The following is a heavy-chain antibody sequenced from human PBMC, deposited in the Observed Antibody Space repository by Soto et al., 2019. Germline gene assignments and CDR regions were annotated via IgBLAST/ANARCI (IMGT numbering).Heavy chain of an antibody. CDR3: ARGYCSGGSCYPISGY. CDR2: ISNSGDT. D-gene: IGHD2-15*01. J-gene: IGHJ4*02. Sequence: QVQLQESGPGLVKPSQTLSLTCTVSGDSISSGGYYWSWIRQHPGKGLEWIGYISNSGDTYYNRSLKSRLTISVDTSKNQFSLKLSSVTAADTAVYYCARGYCSGGSCYPISGYWGQGTLVTVSS. CDR1: GDSISSGGYY. V-gene: IGHV4-31*03.